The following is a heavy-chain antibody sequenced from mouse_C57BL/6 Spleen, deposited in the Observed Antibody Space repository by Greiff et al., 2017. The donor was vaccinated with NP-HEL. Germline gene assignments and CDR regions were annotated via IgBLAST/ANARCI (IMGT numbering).Heavy chain of an antibody. Sequence: VQLVESGAELAKPGASVKLSCKASGYTFTSYWMYWVKQRPGQGLEWIGYINPSSGYTKYNQKFKDKATLTADKSSSTAYMQLSSLTYEDSAVYYCASIYDGYYEGFVAYWGQGTLVTVSA. CDR1: GYTFTSYW. CDR3: ASIYDGYYEGFVAY. D-gene: IGHD2-3*01. V-gene: IGHV1-7*01. J-gene: IGHJ3*01. CDR2: INPSSGYT.